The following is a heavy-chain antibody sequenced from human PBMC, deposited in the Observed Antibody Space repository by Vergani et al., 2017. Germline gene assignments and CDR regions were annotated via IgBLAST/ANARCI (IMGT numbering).Heavy chain of an antibody. V-gene: IGHV3-30*02. J-gene: IGHJ4*02. CDR2: IWYDGSKE. CDR3: AKFPLNITTPDRGDF. Sequence: QVQLEESGGGVVQPGRSLRLSCAGSGFTLSSHAMHCVRQAPGKGLEWVAFIWYDGSKEYYADSVKGRFTISRDNSKNTLFLQMHSLRVEDTALYYCAKFPLNITTPDRGDFWGQGSLVTVSS. CDR1: GFTLSSHA. D-gene: IGHD1-1*01.